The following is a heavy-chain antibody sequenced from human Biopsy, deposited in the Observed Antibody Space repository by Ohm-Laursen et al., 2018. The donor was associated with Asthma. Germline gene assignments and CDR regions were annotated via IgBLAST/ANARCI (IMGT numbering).Heavy chain of an antibody. CDR3: ARVDAIMISGDFYFYSGFDL. J-gene: IGHJ5*02. Sequence: SVKVSCKASGYTFTSYGISWVRQAPGQGLEWMGGIIPMYGVPKVAQKFQGRVTITADESTSTAYMEMSSLRSEDTAVYYCARVDAIMISGDFYFYSGFDLWGQGNPGHRLL. D-gene: IGHD3-16*01. CDR2: IIPMYGVP. V-gene: IGHV1-69*13. CDR1: GYTFTSYG.